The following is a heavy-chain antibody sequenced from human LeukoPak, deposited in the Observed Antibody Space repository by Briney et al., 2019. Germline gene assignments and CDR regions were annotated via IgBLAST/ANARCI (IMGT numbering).Heavy chain of an antibody. Sequence: GGSLRLSCAASGFTFSSYGMHRVRQAPGKGLEWVAVIWYDGSNKYYADSVKGRFTISRDNSKNTLYLQMNSLRAEDTAVYYCARDERLAYCGGDCSSFDYWGQGTLVTVSS. D-gene: IGHD2-21*02. CDR2: IWYDGSNK. CDR1: GFTFSSYG. J-gene: IGHJ4*02. CDR3: ARDERLAYCGGDCSSFDY. V-gene: IGHV3-33*01.